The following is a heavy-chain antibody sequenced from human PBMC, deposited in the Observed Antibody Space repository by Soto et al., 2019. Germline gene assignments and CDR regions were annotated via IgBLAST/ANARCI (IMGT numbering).Heavy chain of an antibody. V-gene: IGHV3-74*01. CDR2: LQTDGSHP. CDR1: GFTFNYYW. CDR3: ARGGDPDY. J-gene: IGHJ4*02. D-gene: IGHD2-21*02. Sequence: EVQLVESGGGLVQPGGSLRLSCVASGFTFNYYWMHWVRQAPGEGLMWVSRLQTDGSHPDYADPVKGRFTISSDNAKNTLSLQMNALRAADTAVYDCARGGDPDYGGQGTLVTVSS.